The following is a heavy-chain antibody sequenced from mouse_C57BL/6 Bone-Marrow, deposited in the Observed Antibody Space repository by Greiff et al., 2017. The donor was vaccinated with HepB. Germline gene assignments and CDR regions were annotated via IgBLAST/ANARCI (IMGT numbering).Heavy chain of an antibody. CDR3: ASSISSY. Sequence: EVQLQQSGPELVKPGASVKISCKASGYTFTDYYMNWVKQSHGKSLEWIGDINPNNGGTSYNQKFKGKATLTVDKSSSTAYMELRSLTSEDSAGYYCASSISSYWGQGTLVTVSA. J-gene: IGHJ3*01. CDR2: INPNNGGT. V-gene: IGHV1-26*01. CDR1: GYTFTDYY. D-gene: IGHD1-1*01.